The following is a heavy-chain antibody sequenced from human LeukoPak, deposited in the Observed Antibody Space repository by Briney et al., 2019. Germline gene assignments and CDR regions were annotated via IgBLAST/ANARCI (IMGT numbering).Heavy chain of an antibody. CDR2: INPNSGGT. D-gene: IGHD2-15*01. Sequence: GASVKVSCKASGYTFTGYYMYWVRQAPGQGLEWMGWINPNSGGTNYAQKFQGRVTMTRDTSISTAYMELSRLRSDDTAVYYCARGPTFYCSGGSCYYYGMDVWGQGTTVTVSS. CDR1: GYTFTGYY. J-gene: IGHJ6*02. V-gene: IGHV1-2*02. CDR3: ARGPTFYCSGGSCYYYGMDV.